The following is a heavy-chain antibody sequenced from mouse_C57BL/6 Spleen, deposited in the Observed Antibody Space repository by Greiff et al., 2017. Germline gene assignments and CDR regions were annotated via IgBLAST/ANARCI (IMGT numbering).Heavy chain of an antibody. Sequence: EVKLVESGGDLVKPGGSLKLSCAASGFTFSSYGMSWVRQTPDKRLEWVATISSGGSYTYYPDSVKGRFTISRDNAKNTLYLQMSSLKSEDTAMYYCARRENGNYFDYWGQGTTLTVSS. CDR3: ARRENGNYFDY. J-gene: IGHJ2*01. CDR2: ISSGGSYT. D-gene: IGHD1-3*01. CDR1: GFTFSSYG. V-gene: IGHV5-6*01.